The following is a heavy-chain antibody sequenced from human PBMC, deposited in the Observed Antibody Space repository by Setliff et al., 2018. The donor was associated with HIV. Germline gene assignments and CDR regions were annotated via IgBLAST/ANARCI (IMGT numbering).Heavy chain of an antibody. D-gene: IGHD2-8*02. J-gene: IGHJ6*02. CDR2: INPNSGGI. CDR3: ARVRGHCTGGGCYSDYYGMDV. V-gene: IGHV1-2*02. CDR1: GYTFSDYY. Sequence: ASVKVSCKASGYTFSDYYMHWVRQAPGQGLEWMGWINPNSGGIKSAQKFQGRVTMTWDTSISTYYMEVTRLKSDDTAVYYCARVRGHCTGGGCYSDYYGMDVWGQGTTVTVSS.